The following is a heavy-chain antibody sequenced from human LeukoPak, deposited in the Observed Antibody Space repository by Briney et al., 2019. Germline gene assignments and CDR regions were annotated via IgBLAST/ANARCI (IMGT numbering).Heavy chain of an antibody. CDR1: GGTFSSYA. V-gene: IGHV1-69*05. CDR2: IIPIFGTA. CDR3: ARDRHCSSTSCYDYYYMDV. Sequence: GASVKVSCKASGGTFSSYAISWVRQAPGQGLEWMGGIIPIFGTANYAQKFQGRVTITTDESTSTAYMELSSLRSEDTAVYYCARDRHCSSTSCYDYYYMDVWGKGTTVTVSS. D-gene: IGHD2-2*01. J-gene: IGHJ6*03.